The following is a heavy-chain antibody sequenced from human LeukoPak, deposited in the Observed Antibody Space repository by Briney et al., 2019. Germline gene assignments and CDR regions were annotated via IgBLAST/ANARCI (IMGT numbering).Heavy chain of an antibody. CDR2: IIPILDIV. J-gene: IGHJ3*02. CDR3: AFRLLHYLGDFSGDAIEI. CDR1: GGTFNNYI. Sequence: SVKVSCKASGGTFNNYIISWLRQAPGQGLEWIGSIIPILDIVNNAQKFQGRVTLTADKSTSTSYMDVSSLRSEDTAVFYCAFRLLHYLGDFSGDAIEIWGQGTMVTVSS. D-gene: IGHD2-21*01. V-gene: IGHV1-69*02.